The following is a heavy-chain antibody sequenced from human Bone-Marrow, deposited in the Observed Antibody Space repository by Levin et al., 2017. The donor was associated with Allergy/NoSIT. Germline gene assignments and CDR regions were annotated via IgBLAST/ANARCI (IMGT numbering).Heavy chain of an antibody. V-gene: IGHV3-23*01. D-gene: IGHD5-24*01. J-gene: IGHJ4*02. CDR1: GFSFSTYA. CDR3: AKVRRTGYNYVHRSDYPFDH. CDR2: LSDAGGRT. Sequence: PGGSLRLSCAASGFSFSTYAMNWVRQAPGKGLEWVSGLSDAGGRTYYGDSVKGRFTISRDNSKNMLFLQMNSLRVDDTAVYYCAKVRRTGYNYVHRSDYPFDHWGRGTLVTVSS.